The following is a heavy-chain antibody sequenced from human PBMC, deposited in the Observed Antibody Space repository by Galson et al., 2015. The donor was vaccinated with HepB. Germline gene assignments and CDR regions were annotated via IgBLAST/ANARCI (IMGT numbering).Heavy chain of an antibody. CDR2: IYYSGST. D-gene: IGHD2-2*01. V-gene: IGHV4-59*08. Sequence: SETLSLTCTVSGGSISSYYWSWIRQPPGKGLEWIGYIYYSGSTNYNPSLKSRVTISVDTSKNQFSLKLSSVTAADTAVYYCASTGYCSSTSCPLYGMDVWGQGTTVTVSS. J-gene: IGHJ6*02. CDR3: ASTGYCSSTSCPLYGMDV. CDR1: GGSISSYY.